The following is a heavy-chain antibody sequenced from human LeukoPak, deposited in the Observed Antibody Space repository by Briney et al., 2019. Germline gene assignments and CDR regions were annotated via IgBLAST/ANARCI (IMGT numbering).Heavy chain of an antibody. Sequence: SETLSLTCAAPGDSISNNWWSWVRQSPGMGLEWIGQIFHRGIPNYNPSLKSRVTMSIDKSKNQLSLEMNSVTAADTAVYYCARVMGASWFFYLDVWGKGTTVTVSS. CDR3: ARVMGASWFFYLDV. J-gene: IGHJ6*03. D-gene: IGHD3-16*02. CDR2: IFHRGIP. CDR1: GDSISNNW. V-gene: IGHV4-4*02.